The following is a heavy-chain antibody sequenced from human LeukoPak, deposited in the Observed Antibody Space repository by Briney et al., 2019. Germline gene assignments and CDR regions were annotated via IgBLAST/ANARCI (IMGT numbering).Heavy chain of an antibody. Sequence: GESLKISCKGSGYSFTSYWIGWVRQMPGKGLEWMGIIYPGDSDTRYSPSFQGQVTISADKSISTAYLQWSSLKALDTAMYYCARQDTAMVDAFDIWGQGTMVTVSS. CDR3: ARQDTAMVDAFDI. J-gene: IGHJ3*02. V-gene: IGHV5-51*01. D-gene: IGHD5-18*01. CDR1: GYSFTSYW. CDR2: IYPGDSDT.